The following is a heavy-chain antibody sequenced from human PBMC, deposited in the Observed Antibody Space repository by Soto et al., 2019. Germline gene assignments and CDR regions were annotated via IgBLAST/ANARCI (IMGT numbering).Heavy chain of an antibody. CDR2: INPNSGGT. CDR3: ARCDYVWRSYRRWSRAFDI. V-gene: IGHV1-2*04. CDR1: GYTFTGYY. D-gene: IGHD3-16*02. Sequence: ASVKVSCKASGYTFTGYYMHWVRQAPGQGLEWMGWINPNSGGTNYAQKFQGWVTMTRDTSISTAYMELSRLRSDDTAVYYCARCDYVWRSYRRWSRAFDIWGQGTMVPVS. J-gene: IGHJ3*02.